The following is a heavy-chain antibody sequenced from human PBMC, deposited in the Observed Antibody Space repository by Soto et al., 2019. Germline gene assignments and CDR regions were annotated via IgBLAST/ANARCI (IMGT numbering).Heavy chain of an antibody. V-gene: IGHV3-7*01. CDR3: PSSLDS. J-gene: IGHJ4*02. CDR2: INQDGSEK. Sequence: PGGSLRLSCAASGFTFSTYWMDWVRQTPGKGLEWVANINQDGSEKNYVDSVKGRFTIYRDNAKNSLYLQMSSLTAEDSALYYCPSSLDSWGQGTLVTISS. CDR1: GFTFSTYW.